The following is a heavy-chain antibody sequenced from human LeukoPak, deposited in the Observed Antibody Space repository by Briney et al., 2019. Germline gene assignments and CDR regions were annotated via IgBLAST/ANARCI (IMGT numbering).Heavy chain of an antibody. J-gene: IGHJ4*02. CDR1: GFTFSSYA. Sequence: GGSLRLSCAASGFTFSSYAMHWVRQAPGKGLEWVAVISYDGSNKYYADSVKGRFTISRDNSKNTLYLQMNSLRAEDTAVYYCAKNPGSGSTHKDYWGQGTLVTVSS. D-gene: IGHD3-10*01. CDR3: AKNPGSGSTHKDY. CDR2: ISYDGSNK. V-gene: IGHV3-30-3*02.